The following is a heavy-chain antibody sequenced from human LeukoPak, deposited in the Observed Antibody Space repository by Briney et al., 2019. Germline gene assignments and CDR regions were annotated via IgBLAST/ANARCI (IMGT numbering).Heavy chain of an antibody. V-gene: IGHV4-39*07. CDR2: IYYSGST. Sequence: PSETLSLTCTVSGGSISSSSYYWGWIRQPPGKGLEWIGSIYYSGSTYYNPSLKSRVTISLDTSKNPFSLKLSSVTAADTAVYYCARGVVAAAGRTFDFWGQGTLVTVSS. CDR1: GGSISSSSYY. CDR3: ARGVVAAAGRTFDF. J-gene: IGHJ4*02. D-gene: IGHD6-13*01.